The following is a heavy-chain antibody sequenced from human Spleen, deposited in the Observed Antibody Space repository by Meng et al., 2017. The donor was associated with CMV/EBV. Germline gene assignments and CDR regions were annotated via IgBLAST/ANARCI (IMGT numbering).Heavy chain of an antibody. D-gene: IGHD3-10*01. CDR2: ISAYNGNT. CDR3: ARMFYYGSGSYYNWFDP. V-gene: IGHV1-18*01. CDR1: YTFTTYG. J-gene: IGHJ5*02. Sequence: YTFTTYGISWVRQAPGQGREWMGWISAYNGNTDYAQNLQGRVTMTTDTSTSTAYMELRSLRSDDTAVYYCARMFYYGSGSYYNWFDPWGQGTLVTVSS.